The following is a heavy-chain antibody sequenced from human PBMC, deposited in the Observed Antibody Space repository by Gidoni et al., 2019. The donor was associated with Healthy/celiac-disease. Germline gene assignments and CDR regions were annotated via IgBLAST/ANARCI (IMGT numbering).Heavy chain of an antibody. CDR2: SYYSGST. CDR3: ARDRPCSGGSCNHYYYYGMDV. V-gene: IGHV4-31*03. J-gene: IGHJ6*02. D-gene: IGHD2-15*01. Sequence: QVQLQESGPGLVKPSQTLSLTCTVSGGSISSGGYYWSWIRQHPGKGLEWIGYSYYSGSTYYNPSLKSRVTISVDTSKNQFSLKLSSVTAADTAGYYCARDRPCSGGSCNHYYYYGMDVWGQGTTVTVSS. CDR1: GGSISSGGYY.